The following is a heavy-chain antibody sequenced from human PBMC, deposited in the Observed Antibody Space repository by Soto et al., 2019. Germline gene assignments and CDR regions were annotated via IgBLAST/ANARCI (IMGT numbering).Heavy chain of an antibody. V-gene: IGHV3-33*01. CDR1: GFTFSSYG. D-gene: IGHD2-15*01. J-gene: IGHJ4*02. Sequence: GGSLRLSCAASGFTFSSYGMHWVRQAPGKGLEWVAVIWYDGSNKYYADSVKGRFTISRDNSKNTLYLQMNSLRAEDTAVYYCARSEHHCSGGSCYSGYFDYWGQGTLVTVSS. CDR3: ARSEHHCSGGSCYSGYFDY. CDR2: IWYDGSNK.